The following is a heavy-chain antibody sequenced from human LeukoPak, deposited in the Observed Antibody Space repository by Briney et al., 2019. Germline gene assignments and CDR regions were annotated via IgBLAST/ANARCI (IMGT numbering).Heavy chain of an antibody. CDR3: ARGVMRRVWFGESNWFDP. Sequence: SETLSLTCTVSSGSISTSNYYWGWVRQPPGKALEWIGNIFYSGSTYYNPSLKSRVTISVDTSKNQFSLKLSSVTAADTAVYYCARGVMRRVWFGESNWFDPWGQGTLVTASS. CDR2: IFYSGST. D-gene: IGHD3-10*01. CDR1: SGSISTSNYY. J-gene: IGHJ5*02. V-gene: IGHV4-39*01.